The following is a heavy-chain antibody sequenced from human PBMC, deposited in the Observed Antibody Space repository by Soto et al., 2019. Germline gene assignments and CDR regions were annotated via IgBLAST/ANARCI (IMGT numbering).Heavy chain of an antibody. J-gene: IGHJ6*02. CDR2: ISSSSSYI. CDR3: ARDHIVVVPAAIEGYYYYGMDV. V-gene: IGHV3-21*01. D-gene: IGHD2-2*01. Sequence: GGSLRLSCAASGFTFSSYSMNWVRQAPGKGLEWVSSISSSSSYIYYADSVKGRFTISRDNAKNSLYLQMNSLRAEDTAVYYCARDHIVVVPAAIEGYYYYGMDVWGQGTTVTVSS. CDR1: GFTFSSYS.